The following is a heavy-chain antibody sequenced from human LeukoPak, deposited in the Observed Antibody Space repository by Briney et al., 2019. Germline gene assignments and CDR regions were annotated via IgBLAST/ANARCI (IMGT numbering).Heavy chain of an antibody. Sequence: GRSLRLSCAASGFTFSSYGMHWVRQAPGKGLEWVAVIWYDGSNKYYADSVKGRFTISRDNSKNTLYLQMNSLRAEDTAVYYCARVPGDYYYSYMDVWGKGTTVTVSS. CDR3: ARVPGDYYYSYMDV. J-gene: IGHJ6*03. D-gene: IGHD3-10*01. CDR2: IWYDGSNK. V-gene: IGHV3-33*01. CDR1: GFTFSSYG.